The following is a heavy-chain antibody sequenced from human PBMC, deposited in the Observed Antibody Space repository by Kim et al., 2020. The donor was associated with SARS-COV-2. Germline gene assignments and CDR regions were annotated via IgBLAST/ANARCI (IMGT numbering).Heavy chain of an antibody. CDR3: ARDVDGDLDY. CDR1: GFTFSSYW. Sequence: GGSLRLSCAASGFTFSSYWMAWVRQAPGKGLEWVANIKHDVSEKYYVDSVKGRFTISRDNAESSLYLQMNSLRAEDTAVYYCARDVDGDLDYWGRGTLVTVSS. J-gene: IGHJ4*02. V-gene: IGHV3-7*05. CDR2: IKHDVSEK. D-gene: IGHD4-17*01.